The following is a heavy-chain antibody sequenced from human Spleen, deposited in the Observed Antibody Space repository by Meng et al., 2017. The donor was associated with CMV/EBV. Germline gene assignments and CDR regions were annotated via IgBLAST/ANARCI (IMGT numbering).Heavy chain of an antibody. J-gene: IGHJ4*02. CDR1: GFTVSSDY. Sequence: GESLKISCAASGFTVSSDYMSWVRQALGKGLEWVSVIYSGGSTYYADSVKGRFTISRDNSKNTLYLQMSSLRGEDTAVYYCAIAPGILMVYAIYYWGQGTLVTVSS. CDR3: AIAPGILMVYAIYY. D-gene: IGHD2-8*01. V-gene: IGHV3-53*01. CDR2: IYSGGST.